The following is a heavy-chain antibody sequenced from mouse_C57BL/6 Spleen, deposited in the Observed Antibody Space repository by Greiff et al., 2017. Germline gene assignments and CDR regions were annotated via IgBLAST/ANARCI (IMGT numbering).Heavy chain of an antibody. Sequence: QVHVKQPGAELVKPGASVKMSCKASGYTFTSYWITWVKQRPGQGLEWIGDIYPGSGSTNYNEKFKSKATLTVDTSSSTAYMQLSSLTSEDSAVYYCARGGNYVTWFAYWGQGTLVTVSA. V-gene: IGHV1-55*01. J-gene: IGHJ3*01. CDR3: ARGGNYVTWFAY. D-gene: IGHD2-1*01. CDR2: IYPGSGST. CDR1: GYTFTSYW.